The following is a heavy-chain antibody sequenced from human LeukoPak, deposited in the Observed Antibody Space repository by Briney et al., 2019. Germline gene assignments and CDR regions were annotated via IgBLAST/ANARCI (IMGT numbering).Heavy chain of an antibody. CDR2: ISYDGSNK. V-gene: IGHV3-30*03. CDR3: SSNGYSYGLLFDY. J-gene: IGHJ4*02. D-gene: IGHD5-18*01. Sequence: GGSLRLSCAASGFTFSSYAMSWVRQAPGKGLEWVAVISYDGSNKYYADSVKGRFTISRDNSKNTLYLQMNSLRAEDTAVYYCSSNGYSYGLLFDYWGQGTLVTVSS. CDR1: GFTFSSYA.